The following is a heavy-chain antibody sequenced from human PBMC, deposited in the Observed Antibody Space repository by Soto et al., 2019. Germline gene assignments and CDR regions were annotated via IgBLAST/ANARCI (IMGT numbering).Heavy chain of an antibody. D-gene: IGHD3-10*01. Sequence: GGFLRLSCAASGFTFSGSAMHWVRQASGKGLEWVGRIRSKANSYATAYAASVKGRFTISRDDSKNTAYLQMNSLKTEDTAVYYCTRLYGSGSYPGYWGQGTLVTVSS. CDR2: IRSKANSYAT. V-gene: IGHV3-73*01. CDR1: GFTFSGSA. J-gene: IGHJ4*02. CDR3: TRLYGSGSYPGY.